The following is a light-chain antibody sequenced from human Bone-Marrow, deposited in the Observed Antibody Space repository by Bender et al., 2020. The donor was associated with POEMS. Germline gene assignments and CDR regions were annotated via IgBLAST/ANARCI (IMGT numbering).Light chain of an antibody. V-gene: IGLV2-23*02. CDR3: VAWDASLNGWV. J-gene: IGLJ3*02. CDR2: EVS. Sequence: QSALTQPASVSASPGQSLTISCTGTSGDVGSYTYVSWYQQHPGKAPKLMIYEVSKRPSGVSNRFSGFKSGNTASLTISGLQSDDEAIYFCVAWDASLNGWVFGGGTKLTVL. CDR1: SGDVGSYTY.